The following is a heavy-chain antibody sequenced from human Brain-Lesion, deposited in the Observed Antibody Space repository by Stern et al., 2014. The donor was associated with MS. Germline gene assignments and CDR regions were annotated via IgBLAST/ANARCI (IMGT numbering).Heavy chain of an antibody. V-gene: IGHV4-61*02. D-gene: IGHD2-2*01. CDR3: ARGRVVPGFQYYATDV. Sequence: VQLLESGPGLVKPSPTLSLSCTVSGGSISSGGYYWSWIRQPAGKGLEWIGRIFNSGSTSYNPSLKSRVTISIDTSKNQFSLRLNPRTAADTAVYYCARGRVVPGFQYYATDVWGQGTTVIVSS. CDR1: GGSISSGGYY. CDR2: IFNSGST. J-gene: IGHJ6*02.